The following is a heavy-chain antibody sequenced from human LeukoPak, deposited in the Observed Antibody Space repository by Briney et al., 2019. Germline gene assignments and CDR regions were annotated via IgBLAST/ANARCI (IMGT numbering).Heavy chain of an antibody. CDR2: IYYSGST. J-gene: IGHJ4*02. V-gene: IGHV4-59*01. Sequence: SETLSLTCTVSGGSISNYYWSWIRQPPGKGLEWIGYIYYSGSTNYNPSLTSRVTISVDTSKNQFSLKLSSVTAADTAAYYCAREDGSSSVGGFDYWGQGTLVTVSS. CDR1: GGSISNYY. D-gene: IGHD6-6*01. CDR3: AREDGSSSVGGFDY.